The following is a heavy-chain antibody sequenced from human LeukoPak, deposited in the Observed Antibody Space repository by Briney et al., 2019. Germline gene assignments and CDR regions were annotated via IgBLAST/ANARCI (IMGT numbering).Heavy chain of an antibody. CDR2: IYYSGST. V-gene: IGHV4-59*01. CDR3: ARGARMATTNAFDI. CDR1: GGSISSYY. Sequence: SGTLSLTCTVSGGSISSYYWGWIWQPPGKGREWVGYIYYSGSTNYNPSLKSRVTISVDTSKNQFSLKLSSVTAADTAVYYCARGARMATTNAFDIWGQGTMVTVSS. D-gene: IGHD5-24*01. J-gene: IGHJ3*02.